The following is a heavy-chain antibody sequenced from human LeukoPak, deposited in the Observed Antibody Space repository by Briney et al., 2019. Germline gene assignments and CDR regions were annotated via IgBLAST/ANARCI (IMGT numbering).Heavy chain of an antibody. V-gene: IGHV1-2*02. CDR1: GYTFTGYY. J-gene: IGHJ6*03. Sequence: GASVKVSCKASGYTFTGYYMHWVRQAPGQGLEWMGWINPNCGGTNYAQKFQGRVTMTRDTSISTAYMELSRLRSDDTAVYYCARDFTYYDSSGYYPYYYYYMDVWGKGTTVTVSS. D-gene: IGHD3-22*01. CDR2: INPNCGGT. CDR3: ARDFTYYDSSGYYPYYYYYMDV.